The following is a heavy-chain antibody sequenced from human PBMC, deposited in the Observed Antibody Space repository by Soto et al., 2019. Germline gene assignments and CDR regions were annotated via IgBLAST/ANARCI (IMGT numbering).Heavy chain of an antibody. CDR1: GGSISPYY. CDR3: ARGSITEFDP. J-gene: IGHJ5*02. CDR2: IYYGGST. D-gene: IGHD1-20*01. Sequence: PSETLSLTCPVSGGSISPYYWSWIRQPPGKGLEWVGYIYYGGSTSYNPSLKSRVTISLETSRNQFSLNLNSVTAADTAVYYCARGSITEFDPWGQGTLVTVSS. V-gene: IGHV4-59*12.